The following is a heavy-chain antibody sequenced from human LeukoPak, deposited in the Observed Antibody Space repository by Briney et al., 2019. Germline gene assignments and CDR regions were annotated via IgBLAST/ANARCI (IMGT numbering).Heavy chain of an antibody. Sequence: ASVKVSCKASGYTFTGYYMHWVRQAPGQGLEWMGWINPNSGGTNYAQKFQGRVTMTRDTSISTAYMELSRLGSDDTAAYYCARATQWLSIDYWGQGTLVTVSS. CDR1: GYTFTGYY. D-gene: IGHD6-19*01. J-gene: IGHJ4*02. V-gene: IGHV1-2*02. CDR2: INPNSGGT. CDR3: ARATQWLSIDY.